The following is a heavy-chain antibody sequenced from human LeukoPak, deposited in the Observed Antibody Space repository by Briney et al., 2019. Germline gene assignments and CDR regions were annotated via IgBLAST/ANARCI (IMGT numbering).Heavy chain of an antibody. CDR2: IRYDGSNK. J-gene: IGHJ6*03. CDR3: AKGGGVNSYYYYYMDV. V-gene: IGHV3-30*02. D-gene: IGHD3-3*01. CDR1: AFTLRSYG. Sequence: GGCLRLSCAASAFTLRSYGIHWVRQAPGNGMEWEAVIRYDGSNKYYADSVKGRFTISRDNSKNTLYLKMNSLRAEDTAVYYCAKGGGVNSYYYYYMDVWGKGTTVTVSS.